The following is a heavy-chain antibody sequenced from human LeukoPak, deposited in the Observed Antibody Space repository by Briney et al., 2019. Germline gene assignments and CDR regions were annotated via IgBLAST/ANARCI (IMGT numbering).Heavy chain of an antibody. J-gene: IGHJ4*02. Sequence: PSETLSLTCAVYGGSFSGYYWSWIRQPPGKGLEWIGEINHSGSTNYNPSLKSRVTISVDTSKNQFSLKLSSVTAADTAVYYCAKDYSSGWLRRPGYFDYWGQGTLVTVSS. D-gene: IGHD6-19*01. CDR2: INHSGST. CDR1: GGSFSGYY. V-gene: IGHV4-34*01. CDR3: AKDYSSGWLRRPGYFDY.